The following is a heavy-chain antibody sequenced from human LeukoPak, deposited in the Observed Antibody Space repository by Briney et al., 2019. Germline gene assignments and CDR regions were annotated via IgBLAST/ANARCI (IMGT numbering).Heavy chain of an antibody. CDR2: MYYSGST. CDR1: GDSITNYY. J-gene: IGHJ6*03. CDR3: ARARFQPHYYYYYMDV. Sequence: PSETLSLTCTVSGDSITNYYWGWIRQPPGERPESIGYMYYSGSTNYNPSLKSRVTISVDTSNNKFSLRLSSVTAADTAVYYCARARFQPHYYYYYMDVWGKGTTVTVSS. V-gene: IGHV4-59*08.